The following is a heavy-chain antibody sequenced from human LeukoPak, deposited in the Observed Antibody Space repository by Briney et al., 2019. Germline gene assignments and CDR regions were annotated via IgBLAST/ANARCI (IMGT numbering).Heavy chain of an antibody. CDR2: ISTYNGNT. CDR1: GYTFTNYG. J-gene: IGHJ6*02. V-gene: IGHV1-18*01. Sequence: GASVKVSCKASGYTFTNYGISWVRQAPGQGLEWMGWISTYNGNTNYAQKLQGRVTMTTDTSTSTAYMELRSLRSDDTAVYYCAREGLIYCSSTSCYSYYYYYYGMDVWGQGTTVTVSS. D-gene: IGHD2-2*01. CDR3: AREGLIYCSSTSCYSYYYYYYGMDV.